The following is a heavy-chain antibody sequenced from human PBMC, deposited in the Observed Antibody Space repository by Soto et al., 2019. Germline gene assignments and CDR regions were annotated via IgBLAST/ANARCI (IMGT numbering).Heavy chain of an antibody. D-gene: IGHD1-1*01. CDR1: GFTFDNFA. CDR3: VKDQVTKDVYYYYGMDV. V-gene: IGHV3-30*18. CDR2: ISYDGTNE. J-gene: IGHJ6*02. Sequence: QVQLVESGGGVVQPGRSLRLSCAASGFTFDNFAMHWVRQAPGKGLEWVAIISYDGTNEYYAGPVKGRFTISRDNSKNPLYLQMNSLRAEDTAIYYCVKDQVTKDVYYYYGMDVWGQGTAVTVSS.